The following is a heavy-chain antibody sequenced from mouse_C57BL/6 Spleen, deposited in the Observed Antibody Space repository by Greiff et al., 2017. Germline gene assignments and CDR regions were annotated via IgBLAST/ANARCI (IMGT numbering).Heavy chain of an antibody. Sequence: VQLQQPGAELVKPGASVKLSCKASGYTFTSYWMHWVKQRPGRGLEWIGRIDPSSGGTKYNEKFKSKATLTVDKPSSTAYMQLSSLTSEDSAVYYCATGHYYGYEDEYFAYWGQGTLLTVS. V-gene: IGHV1-72*01. D-gene: IGHD2-2*01. CDR3: ATGHYYGYEDEYFAY. CDR2: IDPSSGGT. J-gene: IGHJ3*01. CDR1: GYTFTSYW.